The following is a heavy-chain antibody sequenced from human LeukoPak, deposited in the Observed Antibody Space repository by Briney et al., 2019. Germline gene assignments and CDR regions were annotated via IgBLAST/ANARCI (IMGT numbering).Heavy chain of an antibody. D-gene: IGHD2-21*01. Sequence: GGSLRLSCAASGFTFSSYGMHWVRQAPGKGLEWVAFIRNDGSDKYYGVSVKGRFTISRDNSKNTLYLQMNSLRAEDTALYYCAKDRAYGQFLWGNDYWGQGILVTVSS. J-gene: IGHJ4*02. CDR2: IRNDGSDK. V-gene: IGHV3-30*02. CDR3: AKDRAYGQFLWGNDY. CDR1: GFTFSSYG.